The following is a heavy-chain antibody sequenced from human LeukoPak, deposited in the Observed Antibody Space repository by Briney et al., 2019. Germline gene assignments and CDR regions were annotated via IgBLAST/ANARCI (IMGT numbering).Heavy chain of an antibody. Sequence: GASVKVSCKASGYTFTGYYMHWGRQAPGQGLEWMGWINPNSGGTNYAQKFQGRITMPRDTSISTAYMELSRLRSDDTAVYYCALLYDYVWGSYRRVDYWGQGTLVTVSS. D-gene: IGHD3-16*02. J-gene: IGHJ4*02. CDR3: ALLYDYVWGSYRRVDY. CDR1: GYTFTGYY. CDR2: INPNSGGT. V-gene: IGHV1-2*02.